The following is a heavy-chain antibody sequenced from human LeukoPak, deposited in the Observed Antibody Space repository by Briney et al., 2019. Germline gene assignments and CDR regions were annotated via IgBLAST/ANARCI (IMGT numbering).Heavy chain of an antibody. CDR1: GGTFSGYA. Sequence: SVKVSCKASGGTFSGYAISWVRQAPGQGLEWMGGIIPIFGTANYAQKFQGRVTITADESTSTAYMELSSLRSEDTAVYYCAVDSSGYYLQYFDYWGQGTLVTVSS. CDR2: IIPIFGTA. V-gene: IGHV1-69*13. CDR3: AVDSSGYYLQYFDY. D-gene: IGHD3-22*01. J-gene: IGHJ4*02.